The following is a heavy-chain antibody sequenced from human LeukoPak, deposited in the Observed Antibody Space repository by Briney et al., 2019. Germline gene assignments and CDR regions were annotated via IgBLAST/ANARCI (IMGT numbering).Heavy chain of an antibody. V-gene: IGHV3-13*01. CDR3: ARGGGNSYGYYFDY. Sequence: GSLRLSCAASGFTFSNSDMHWVRQPTGKGLEWVSGIGTVGDTYYPGSVKGRFTISRENAKNSLYLQMNSLRAGDTAVYYCARGGGNSYGYYFDYWGQGILVTVSS. J-gene: IGHJ4*02. CDR2: IGTVGDT. CDR1: GFTFSNSD. D-gene: IGHD5-18*01.